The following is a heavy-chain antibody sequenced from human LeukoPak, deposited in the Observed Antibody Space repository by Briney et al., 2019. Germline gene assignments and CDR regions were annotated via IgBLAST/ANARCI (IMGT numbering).Heavy chain of an antibody. J-gene: IGHJ6*03. CDR1: GYTFTTYD. Sequence: GASVKVSCKASGYTFTTYDINWVRQVTGQGLEWMGWMNPNSGNTAYAQNFQGRVTITSNTSISTAYMDLTSLRSEDTAVYYCARRAGGNSYYSYMDVWGKGTTVTVSS. CDR2: MNPNSGNT. CDR3: ARRAGGNSYYSYMDV. V-gene: IGHV1-8*02. D-gene: IGHD3-16*01.